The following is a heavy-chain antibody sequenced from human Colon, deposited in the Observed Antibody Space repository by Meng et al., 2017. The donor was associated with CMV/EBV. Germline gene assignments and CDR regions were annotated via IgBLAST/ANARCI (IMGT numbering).Heavy chain of an antibody. D-gene: IGHD5-18*01. V-gene: IGHV3-21*01. CDR1: GFIFTRYT. J-gene: IGHJ1*01. CDR2: VSTSGRDI. CDR3: VSHLGAGRNGYSEPF. Sequence: GGSLRLSCAASGFIFTRYTMSWVRQAPGKGLEWVSSVSTSGRDIYYADSVKGRFTLSRDNAKNSLYLQLDSLRAEDTAVSYCVSHLGAGRNGYSEPFWGQGTLVTVSS.